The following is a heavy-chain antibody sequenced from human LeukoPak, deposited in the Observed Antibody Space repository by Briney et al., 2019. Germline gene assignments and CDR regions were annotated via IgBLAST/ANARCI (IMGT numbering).Heavy chain of an antibody. D-gene: IGHD6-13*01. J-gene: IGHJ4*02. Sequence: PSETLSLTCTVSGGSISSSSYYWGWIRQPPGKGLEWIGSIYYSGSTYYNPSLKSRVTISVDTSKNQFSLKLSSVTAADTAVYYCARSWRAAAGIDYFDYWGQGTLVTVSS. V-gene: IGHV4-39*07. CDR2: IYYSGST. CDR3: ARSWRAAAGIDYFDY. CDR1: GGSISSSSYY.